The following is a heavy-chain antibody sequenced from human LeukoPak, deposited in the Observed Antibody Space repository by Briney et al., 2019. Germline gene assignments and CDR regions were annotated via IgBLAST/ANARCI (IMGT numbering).Heavy chain of an antibody. CDR1: GSTVSSNY. CDR3: ARHYYGSGSYFV. J-gene: IGHJ4*02. Sequence: GGSLRLSCAASGSTVSSNYMSWVRQAPGKGLEWVSVIYSGGSTYYADSVKGRFTISRDNSKNTLCLQMNSLRAEDTGVYYCARHYYGSGSYFVWGQGTLVTVSS. CDR2: IYSGGST. D-gene: IGHD3-10*01. V-gene: IGHV3-66*04.